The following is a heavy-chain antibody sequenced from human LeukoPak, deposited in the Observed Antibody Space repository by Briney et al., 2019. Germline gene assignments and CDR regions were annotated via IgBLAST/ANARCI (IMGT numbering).Heavy chain of an antibody. V-gene: IGHV3-15*01. CDR1: GFTFSNAW. CDR3: TTGPPITGTTTRKTPAFDY. D-gene: IGHD1-7*01. Sequence: GGSLRLSCAASGFTFSNAWMSWARKAPGKGLEWVGRIKSKTDGGTTDYAAPVKGRFTISRDDSKNTLYLQMNSLKTEDTAVYYCTTGPPITGTTTRKTPAFDYWGQGTLVTVSS. J-gene: IGHJ4*02. CDR2: IKSKTDGGTT.